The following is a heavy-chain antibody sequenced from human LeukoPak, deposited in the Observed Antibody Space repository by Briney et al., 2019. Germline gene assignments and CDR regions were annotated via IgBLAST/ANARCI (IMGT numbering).Heavy chain of an antibody. D-gene: IGHD6-13*01. CDR3: ARSIAPQQLVRYYYGMDV. J-gene: IGHJ6*02. V-gene: IGHV4-34*01. Sequence: PSETLSLTCAVYGGSFSGYYWSWIRQPPGKGLEWIGEINHSGSTNYNPSLKSRVTISVDTSKNQFSLKLSSVTAADTAVYYCARSIAPQQLVRYYYGMDVWGQGTTVTVSS. CDR1: GGSFSGYY. CDR2: INHSGST.